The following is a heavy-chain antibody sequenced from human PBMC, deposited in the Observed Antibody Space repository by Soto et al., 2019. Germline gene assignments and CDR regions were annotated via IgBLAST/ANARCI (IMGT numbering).Heavy chain of an antibody. J-gene: IGHJ5*02. V-gene: IGHV3-15*01. CDR3: TTEEPLWAAAGGRKNWFAP. Sequence: AGGSLRLSCAASGFTFSNAWMSWVCQAPGKGLEWVGRIKSKTDGGTTDYAAPVKGRFTISRDDSKNTLYLQMNSLKTEDTAVYYCTTEEPLWAAAGGRKNWFAPRGQGTLVTVSS. D-gene: IGHD6-13*01. CDR2: IKSKTDGGTT. CDR1: GFTFSNAW.